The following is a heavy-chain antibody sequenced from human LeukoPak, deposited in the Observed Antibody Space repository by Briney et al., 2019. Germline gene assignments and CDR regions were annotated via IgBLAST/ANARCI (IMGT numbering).Heavy chain of an antibody. J-gene: IGHJ4*02. CDR2: VNGNGGST. V-gene: IGHV3-23*01. D-gene: IGHD3-16*02. CDR3: AKSLYGGCDY. Sequence: GGSLSLSCAAFGFSFSTYAMSWVRQAPGKGLEWVSGVNGNGGSTSYADSVKGRFTNFRDNSKNTVYLQMNSLRVEDTAVYYCAKSLYGGCDYWGQGTVVTVSS. CDR1: GFSFSTYA.